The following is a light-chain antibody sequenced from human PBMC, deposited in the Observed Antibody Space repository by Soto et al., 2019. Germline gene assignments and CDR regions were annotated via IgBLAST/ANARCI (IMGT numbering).Light chain of an antibody. CDR2: DAS. J-gene: IGKJ5*01. CDR3: QQRSNWPPIT. Sequence: EIVLTQSPGTLSLSPGERATLSCRAIQSVRSSYFAWYQQKPGQAPRVLIYDASNRATGIPARFSGSGSGTDFTLTISSLEPEDFAVYYCQQRSNWPPITFGQGTRLEIK. CDR1: QSVRSSY. V-gene: IGKV3-11*01.